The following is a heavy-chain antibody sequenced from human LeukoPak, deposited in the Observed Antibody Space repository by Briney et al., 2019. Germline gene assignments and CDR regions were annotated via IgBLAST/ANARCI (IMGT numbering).Heavy chain of an antibody. CDR2: ISGSGGST. CDR3: ARDGKTYYYGSGSYLVFDY. J-gene: IGHJ4*02. V-gene: IGHV3-23*01. Sequence: GGSLRLSCAASGFTFSSYAMSWVRQAPGKGLEWVSAISGSGGSTYYADSVKGRFTISRDNSKNTLYPQMNSLRAEDTAVYYCARDGKTYYYGSGSYLVFDYWGQGTLVTVSS. D-gene: IGHD3-10*01. CDR1: GFTFSSYA.